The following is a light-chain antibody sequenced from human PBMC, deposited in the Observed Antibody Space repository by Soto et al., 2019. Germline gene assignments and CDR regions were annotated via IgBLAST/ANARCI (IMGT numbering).Light chain of an antibody. CDR2: KAS. V-gene: IGKV1-5*03. J-gene: IGKJ1*01. CDR3: QQYNSYSL. CDR1: QSISSW. Sequence: DIQMTQSPSTLSASLGDRVTITCRASQSISSWLAWYQQKPGKAPKLLIYKASSLESGVPSRLSGSGSGTEFTLTISSLQPDDFATYYCQQYNSYSLFGQGTKVDIK.